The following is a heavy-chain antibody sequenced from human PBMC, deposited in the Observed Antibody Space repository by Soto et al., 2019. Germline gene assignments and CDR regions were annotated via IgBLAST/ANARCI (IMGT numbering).Heavy chain of an antibody. D-gene: IGHD5-12*01. CDR1: GFTFTSSA. V-gene: IGHV1-58*01. CDR2: IVVGSGNT. Sequence: SVKVSCKASGFTFTSSAVQWVRQARGQRLEWIGWIVVGSGNTNYAQKFQERVTITRDMSTSTAYMELSSLRSEDTAVYYCARGGDGYNYEGNGNWFDPWGQGTLVTVSS. J-gene: IGHJ5*02. CDR3: ARGGDGYNYEGNGNWFDP.